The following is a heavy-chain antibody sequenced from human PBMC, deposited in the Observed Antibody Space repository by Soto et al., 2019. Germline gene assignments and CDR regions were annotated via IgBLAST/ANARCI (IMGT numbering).Heavy chain of an antibody. D-gene: IGHD1-26*01. V-gene: IGHV4-34*01. CDR1: GGSLSGYY. Sequence: SETLSLTCAVYGGSLSGYYWSWIRQPPGKALEWIGEINHSGNTNYNPSLKTRVTISVDTSKNQLFLNLSSVTAADTAMYYCARRHVRGRTIAGAAEFWGQGTLVTVSS. CDR3: ARRHVRGRTIAGAAEF. CDR2: INHSGNT. J-gene: IGHJ4*02.